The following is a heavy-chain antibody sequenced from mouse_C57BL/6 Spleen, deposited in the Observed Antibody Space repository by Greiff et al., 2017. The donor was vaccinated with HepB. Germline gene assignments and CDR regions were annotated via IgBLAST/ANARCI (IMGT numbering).Heavy chain of an antibody. J-gene: IGHJ4*01. CDR1: GFTFSDYY. D-gene: IGHD2-5*01. CDR3: AREGKSNYGGGAMDY. Sequence: EVKVVESEGGLVQPGSSMKLSCTASGFTFSDYYMAWVRQVPEKGLEWVANINYDGSSTYYLDSLKSRFIISRDNAKNILYLQMSSLKSEDTATYYCAREGKSNYGGGAMDYWGQGTSVTVSS. V-gene: IGHV5-16*01. CDR2: INYDGSST.